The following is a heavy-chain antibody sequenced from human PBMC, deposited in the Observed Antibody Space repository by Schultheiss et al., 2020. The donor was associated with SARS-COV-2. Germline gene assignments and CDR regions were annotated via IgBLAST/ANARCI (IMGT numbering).Heavy chain of an antibody. J-gene: IGHJ4*02. V-gene: IGHV3-49*03. Sequence: GESLKISCTASGFTFGDYAMSWFRQAPGKGLEWVGFIRSKAYGGTTEYAASVKGRFTISRDDSKNTLYLQMNSLKTEDTAVYSCTTDRYYDYIWGSYRYTQGWGQGTLVTVSS. CDR3: TTDRYYDYIWGSYRYTQG. CDR1: GFTFGDYA. CDR2: IRSKAYGGTT. D-gene: IGHD3-16*02.